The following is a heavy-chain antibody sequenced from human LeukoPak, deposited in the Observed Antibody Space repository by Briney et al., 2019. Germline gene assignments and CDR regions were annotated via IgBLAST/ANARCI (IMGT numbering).Heavy chain of an antibody. CDR3: ARDGVFHDSDGYSFDY. Sequence: SETLSLTCTVSGGSISSYYWSWIRQPPGKGLEWIGYIYYSGSTNYNPSLKSRVTISIDTSKNQFSLKLTSLTAADTAVYYCARDGVFHDSDGYSFDYWGQGTLVTVSS. V-gene: IGHV4-59*12. J-gene: IGHJ4*02. D-gene: IGHD3-22*01. CDR1: GGSISSYY. CDR2: IYYSGST.